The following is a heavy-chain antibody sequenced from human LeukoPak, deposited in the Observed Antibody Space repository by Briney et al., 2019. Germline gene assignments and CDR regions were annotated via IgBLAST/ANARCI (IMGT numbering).Heavy chain of an antibody. CDR2: IYTSGST. CDR3: ARMGRIAAAGYYYYYMDV. V-gene: IGHV4-4*07. D-gene: IGHD6-13*01. J-gene: IGHJ6*03. Sequence: SETLSLTCTVSGGSISSYYWSWIRQPAGKGLEWIGRIYTSGSTNYNPSLKSRVTMSVDTSKNQFSPKLSSVTAADTAVYYCARMGRIAAAGYYYYYMDVWGKGTTVTVSS. CDR1: GGSISSYY.